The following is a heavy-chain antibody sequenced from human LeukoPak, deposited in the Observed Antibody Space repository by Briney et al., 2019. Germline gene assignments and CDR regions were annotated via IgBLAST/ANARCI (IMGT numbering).Heavy chain of an antibody. J-gene: IGHJ4*02. V-gene: IGHV1-8*01. CDR3: EIYTGYDSF. D-gene: IGHD5-12*01. CDR2: MSPDSGYT. CDR1: GYTFTSYD. Sequence: AASVKVSCKASGYTFTSYDITWVRQATGQGLEWMGWMSPDSGYTGYAQTFQGRVTLTRNTSVSTAFMGLSSLRSEDTAVYYCEIYTGYDSFWGQGTLVTVSS.